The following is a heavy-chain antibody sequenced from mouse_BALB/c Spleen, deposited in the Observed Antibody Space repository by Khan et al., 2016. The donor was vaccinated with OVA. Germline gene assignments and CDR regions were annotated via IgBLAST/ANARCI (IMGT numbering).Heavy chain of an antibody. CDR3: AIYYYGVAY. Sequence: QIQLVQSGPGLVAPSQTLSITCTVSGFSLTNYGIHWIRQPPGKGLEWLGVIWTGGSTNYSSALMSRLSISKDNSKSQVFLKMNSLQTDDTAMYYCAIYYYGVAYWGQGTLVTVSA. J-gene: IGHJ3*01. CDR2: IWTGGST. V-gene: IGHV2-9*02. D-gene: IGHD1-1*01. CDR1: GFSLTNYG.